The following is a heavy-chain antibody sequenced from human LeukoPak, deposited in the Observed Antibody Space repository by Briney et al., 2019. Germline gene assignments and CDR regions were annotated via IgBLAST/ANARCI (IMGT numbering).Heavy chain of an antibody. CDR1: GFTFSSYT. V-gene: IGHV3-30-3*01. CDR3: ARANKPYSGSFYAFDI. J-gene: IGHJ3*02. CDR2: ISFDGSNK. Sequence: GGSLRLSCAASGFTFSSYTIHWVRQPPGKGLEWVAVISFDGSNKYYADSVKGRFTISRDNSKNTLYLQMNSLRAEDTAVYYCARANKPYSGSFYAFDIWGQGTMVTVSS. D-gene: IGHD1-26*01.